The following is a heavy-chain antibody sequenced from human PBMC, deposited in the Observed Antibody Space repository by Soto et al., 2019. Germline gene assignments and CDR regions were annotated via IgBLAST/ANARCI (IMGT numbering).Heavy chain of an antibody. D-gene: IGHD2-15*01. CDR1: GFTFSTYS. J-gene: IGHJ4*02. V-gene: IGHV3-48*02. CDR2: ISSSSSTI. CDR3: ARGACSGGSCYACNQYFDY. Sequence: EVQLVDSGGGLVQPGGSLRLSCAASGFTFSTYSMNWVRQAPGKGLEWVSYISSSSSTIYFADSVRGRFTISRDNAKNSLYLQMNSLRDKDPAIYYCARGACSGGSCYACNQYFDYWGQGTLVTVPS.